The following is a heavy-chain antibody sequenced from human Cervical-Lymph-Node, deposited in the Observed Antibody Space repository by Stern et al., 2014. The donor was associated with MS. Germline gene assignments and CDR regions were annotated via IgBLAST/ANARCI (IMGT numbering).Heavy chain of an antibody. CDR2: IRQDGYDK. D-gene: IGHD2/OR15-2a*01. J-gene: IGHJ4*02. V-gene: IGHV3-7*01. CDR3: ARDRRAFLDY. CDR1: GFSFGTSW. Sequence: EVNLVESGGGLVQPGGSLRLSCVASGFSFGTSWMSWVRQPPGRGLEGVANIRQDGYDKFYVDSVKGPFTISRDNARNSLYLQMNSLTVADTAVYYCARDRRAFLDYWGQGTHVAVSS.